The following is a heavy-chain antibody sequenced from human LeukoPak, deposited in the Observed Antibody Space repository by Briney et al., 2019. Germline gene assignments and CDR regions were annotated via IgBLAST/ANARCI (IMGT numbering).Heavy chain of an antibody. D-gene: IGHD2-21*02. CDR3: ASRVTVGPGNFDY. CDR2: IFSTGSR. J-gene: IGHJ4*02. Sequence: PSETLSLTCTVSGYSINSGYYWGWSRQPPGKGLEWIGNIFSTGSRYYSPSLKSRVTISVYTSQNRFSLTLNSVTAADTAVYYCASRVTVGPGNFDYWGQGIQVTVSS. V-gene: IGHV4-38-2*02. CDR1: GYSINSGYY.